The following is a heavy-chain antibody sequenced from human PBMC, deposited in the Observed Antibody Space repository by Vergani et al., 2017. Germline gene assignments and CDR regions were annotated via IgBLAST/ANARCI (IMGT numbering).Heavy chain of an antibody. CDR3: ASVGATREAFDI. J-gene: IGHJ3*02. D-gene: IGHD1-26*01. V-gene: IGHV3-21*01. Sequence: EVQLVESGGGLVKPGGSLRLSCAASGFTFSSYSMNWVRQAPGKGLEWVSSISSSSSYIYYADSVKGRFTISRDNAKNSLYLQMNSLIAEDTSVYYCASVGATREAFDIWGQGTMVTVSS. CDR2: ISSSSSYI. CDR1: GFTFSSYS.